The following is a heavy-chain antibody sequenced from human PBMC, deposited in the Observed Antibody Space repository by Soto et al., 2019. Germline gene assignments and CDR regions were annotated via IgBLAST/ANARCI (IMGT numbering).Heavy chain of an antibody. CDR2: ISGSGGST. CDR3: AKEIGYCSSTSCYGYYYYYGMDV. J-gene: IGHJ6*02. CDR1: GFTFSSYA. V-gene: IGHV3-23*01. Sequence: GGSLRLSCAASGFTFSSYAMSWVRQAPGKGLEWVSAISGSGGSTYYADSVKGRFTISRDNSKNTLYLQMNSLRAEDTAVYYCAKEIGYCSSTSCYGYYYYYGMDVWGQGTTVTVSS. D-gene: IGHD2-2*01.